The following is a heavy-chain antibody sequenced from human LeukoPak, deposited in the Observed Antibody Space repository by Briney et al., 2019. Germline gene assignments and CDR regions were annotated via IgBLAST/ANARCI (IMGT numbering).Heavy chain of an antibody. Sequence: SQTLSLTCTVSGGSISSGGYYWSWIRQHPGKGLEWIGYIYYSGSTCYNPSLKSRVTISVDTSKNQFSLKLSSVTAADTAVYYCAREAYYYDSSGYYFGYGMDVWGQGTTVTVSS. D-gene: IGHD3-22*01. J-gene: IGHJ6*02. CDR1: GGSISSGGYY. CDR2: IYYSGST. V-gene: IGHV4-31*03. CDR3: AREAYYYDSSGYYFGYGMDV.